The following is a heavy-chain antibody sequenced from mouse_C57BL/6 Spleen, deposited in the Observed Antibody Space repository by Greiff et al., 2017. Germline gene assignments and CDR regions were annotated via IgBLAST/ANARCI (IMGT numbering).Heavy chain of an antibody. CDR2: IYPGDGDT. J-gene: IGHJ2*01. CDR3: ARKAAQAT. V-gene: IGHV1-82*01. CDR1: GYAFSSSW. D-gene: IGHD3-2*02. Sequence: VQLKQSGPELVKPGASVKISCKASGYAFSSSWMNWVKQRPGQGLEWIGRIYPGDGDTNYNGKFKGKATLTADKSSSTAYMQLSSLTSEDSAVYFCARKAAQATWGQGTTLTVSA.